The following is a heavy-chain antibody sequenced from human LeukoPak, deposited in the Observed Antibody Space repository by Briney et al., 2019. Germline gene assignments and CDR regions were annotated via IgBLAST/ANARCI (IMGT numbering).Heavy chain of an antibody. CDR3: ARHEGRAADNWFDP. CDR1: GFTFSSYG. Sequence: PGRSLRLSCAASGFTFSSYGMHWVRQAPGKGLEWVAVIWYDGSNKYYADSVKGRFTISRDNYKNTLYLQMNSLRAEDTAVYYCARHEGRAADNWFDPWGQGTLVTVSS. V-gene: IGHV3-33*01. D-gene: IGHD6-13*01. CDR2: IWYDGSNK. J-gene: IGHJ5*02.